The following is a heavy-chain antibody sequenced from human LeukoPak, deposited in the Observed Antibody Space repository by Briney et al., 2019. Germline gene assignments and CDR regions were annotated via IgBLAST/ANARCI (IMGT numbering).Heavy chain of an antibody. J-gene: IGHJ4*02. CDR1: GFRFDDHG. CDR2: INWNGAST. V-gene: IGHV3-20*04. Sequence: TGGSLRLSCEASGFRFDDHGMSWVRQAPGEGLEWVSGINWNGASTGYGDFVKGRFTISRDTAKNSLYLQMNSLRAEDTALYYCAGGDRNGWYFDYWGQGVLVTVSS. CDR3: AGGDRNGWYFDY. D-gene: IGHD6-19*01.